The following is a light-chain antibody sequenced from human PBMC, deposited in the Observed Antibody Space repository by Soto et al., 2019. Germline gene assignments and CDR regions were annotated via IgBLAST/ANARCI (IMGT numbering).Light chain of an antibody. CDR2: AAS. V-gene: IGKV1-9*01. CDR3: QQLNNYTRT. Sequence: QLTQSPSSLSASVGDRVTITCRASQGISTSLAWYQQKPGKAPKLLIYAASTLQSGVPSRLSGSGSGTDFTLTTSSLQPEDFATYYCQQLNNYTRTFGPGTKVDIX. CDR1: QGISTS. J-gene: IGKJ3*01.